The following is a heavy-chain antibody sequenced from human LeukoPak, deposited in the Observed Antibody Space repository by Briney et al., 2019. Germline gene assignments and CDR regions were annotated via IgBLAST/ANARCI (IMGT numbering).Heavy chain of an antibody. Sequence: GGSLRLSCAASGFTFTSYWMTWVRQAPGKGLDWVANIKQDGSEKYYADSVKGRFTISRDNSKNTLYLQMNSLRAEDTAVYYCAKAATASQRGYFDYWGQGTLVTVSS. V-gene: IGHV3-7*01. J-gene: IGHJ4*02. CDR3: AKAATASQRGYFDY. CDR2: IKQDGSEK. D-gene: IGHD5-18*01. CDR1: GFTFTSYW.